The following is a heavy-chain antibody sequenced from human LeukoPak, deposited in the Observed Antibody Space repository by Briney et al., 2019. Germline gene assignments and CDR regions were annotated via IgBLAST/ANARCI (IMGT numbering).Heavy chain of an antibody. V-gene: IGHV4-31*03. CDR1: GGSISSGGYY. CDR2: IYYSGST. CDR3: ARDRRSHQITMIGMDV. J-gene: IGHJ6*02. Sequence: SQTLSLTCTVSGGSISSGGYYWSWIRQHPGKGLEWIGYIYYSGSTYYNPSLKSRVTISVDTSKNQFSLKLSSVTAADTAVYYCARDRRSHQITMIGMDVWGQGTTVTVSS. D-gene: IGHD3-22*01.